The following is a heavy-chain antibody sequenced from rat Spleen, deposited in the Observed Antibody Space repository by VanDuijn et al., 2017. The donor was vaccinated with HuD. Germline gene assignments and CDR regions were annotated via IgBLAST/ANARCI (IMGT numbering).Heavy chain of an antibody. V-gene: IGHV5S13*01. D-gene: IGHD1-1*01. CDR3: ARHDYSGPFDY. J-gene: IGHJ2*01. Sequence: VQLKESGPGLVQPSQTLSLTCNVSGFSLIDYGVSWVRQPPGKGLEWLSTINTDGGITYYRDSVKGRFTISRDNAKTTLYLQMDSLRSEDTAIYYCARHDYSGPFDYWGQGVMVTVSS. CDR1: GFSLIDYG. CDR2: INTDGGIT.